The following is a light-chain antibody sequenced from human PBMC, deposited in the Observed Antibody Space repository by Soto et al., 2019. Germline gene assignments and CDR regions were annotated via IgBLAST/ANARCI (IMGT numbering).Light chain of an antibody. CDR3: QQYNSMLS. V-gene: IGKV1-33*01. Sequence: DIQMTQSPSSLSASVGDRVTIACQSSHDVSRNLNWFQQKPGEAPKILIYDASNLARGVPSRFSGSGSGTDFTLTISSLQPEDVATYYCQQYNSMLSFGGGTEVEMK. J-gene: IGKJ4*01. CDR2: DAS. CDR1: HDVSRN.